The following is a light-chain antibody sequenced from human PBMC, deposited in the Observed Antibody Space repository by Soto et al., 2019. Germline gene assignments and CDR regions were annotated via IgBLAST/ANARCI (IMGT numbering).Light chain of an antibody. CDR1: RGHSSYA. CDR3: QTWGTSVV. V-gene: IGLV4-69*01. Sequence: QSVLTQSPSASASLGASVKITCTLSRGHSSYAIAWHQQQPEKGPRYLMKLNSDGSHSKGDGISDRFSGSSSGAERYLTISSLQSEDEADYYCQTWGTSVVFGGGTQLTVL. J-gene: IGLJ2*01. CDR2: LNSDGSH.